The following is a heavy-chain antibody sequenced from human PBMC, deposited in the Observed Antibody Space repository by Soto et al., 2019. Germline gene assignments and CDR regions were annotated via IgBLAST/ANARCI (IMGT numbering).Heavy chain of an antibody. CDR1: GLTFDDYT. CDR2: ITWDGGGT. CDR3: AKDITGRLILGTHRALDY. V-gene: IGHV3-43*01. J-gene: IGHJ4*02. D-gene: IGHD1-26*01. Sequence: EVQLVESGGVVVQPGVSLRLSCAASGLTFDDYTMHWVRQAPGKGLEWVSLITWDGGGTDYADSVKGRFTISRDNSRTSLYLHLNSLRTQDTALYYCAKDITGRLILGTHRALDYWGQGTLVTVSS.